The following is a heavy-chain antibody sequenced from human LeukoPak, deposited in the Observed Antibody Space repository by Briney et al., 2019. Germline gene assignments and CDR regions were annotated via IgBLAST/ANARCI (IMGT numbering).Heavy chain of an antibody. Sequence: GGSLRLSCAASGFTFSSYGMHWVRQAPGKGLEGVAFIRYDGSNKYYTDSVKGRFTISRDNSKNTLYLQMNSLRAEDTAVYYCAKDLVIVSRDDAFDIWGQGTMVTVSS. CDR3: AKDLVIVSRDDAFDI. CDR2: IRYDGSNK. J-gene: IGHJ3*02. V-gene: IGHV3-30*02. D-gene: IGHD3-16*02. CDR1: GFTFSSYG.